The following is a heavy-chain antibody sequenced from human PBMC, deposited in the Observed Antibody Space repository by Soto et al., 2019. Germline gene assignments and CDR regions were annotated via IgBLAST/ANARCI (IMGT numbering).Heavy chain of an antibody. CDR2: ISYDGSNK. D-gene: IGHD6-13*01. CDR3: AKVRDSSSWSDAFDI. Sequence: GGSLRLSCAASGFTFSSYGMHWVRQAPGKGLEWVAVISYDGSNKYYADSVKGRFTISRDNSKNTLYLQMNSLRAEDTAVYYCAKVRDSSSWSDAFDIWGQGTMVTVSS. V-gene: IGHV3-30*18. J-gene: IGHJ3*02. CDR1: GFTFSSYG.